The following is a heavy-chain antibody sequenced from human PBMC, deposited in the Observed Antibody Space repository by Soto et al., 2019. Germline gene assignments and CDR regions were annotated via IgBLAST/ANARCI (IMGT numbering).Heavy chain of an antibody. V-gene: IGHV3-64D*08. CDR2: ISSNGGST. J-gene: IGHJ6*02. CDR3: VIGAAGAIYYYYGMDV. D-gene: IGHD6-13*01. CDR1: GFTFSSYA. Sequence: PGGSLRLSCSASGFTFSSYAMHWVRQAPGKGLEYVSAISSNGGSTYYADSVKGRFTISRDNSKNTLYLQMSSLRAEDTAVYYCVIGAAGAIYYYYGMDVWGQGTTVTVSS.